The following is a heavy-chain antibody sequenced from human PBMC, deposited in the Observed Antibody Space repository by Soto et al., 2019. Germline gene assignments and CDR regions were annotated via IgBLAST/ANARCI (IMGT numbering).Heavy chain of an antibody. J-gene: IGHJ4*02. CDR2: ISGSGGST. CDR1: GFTFSSYA. CDR3: AKDSGPYSGYDSYYFDY. D-gene: IGHD5-12*01. V-gene: IGHV3-23*01. Sequence: AGGSLRLSCAASGFTFSSYAMSWVRQAPGKGLEWVSAISGSGGSTYYADSVKGRFTISRDNSKNTLYLQMNSLRAEDTAVYYCAKDSGPYSGYDSYYFDYWGQGTLVTVSS.